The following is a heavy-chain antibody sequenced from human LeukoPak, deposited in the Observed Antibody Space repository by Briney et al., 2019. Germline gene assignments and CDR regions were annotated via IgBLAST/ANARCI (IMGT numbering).Heavy chain of an antibody. J-gene: IGHJ4*02. CDR1: GGSFSGYY. Sequence: SETLSLTCGVYGGSFSGYYWNWIRKSPGKGLEWMGEINHSGSTNYNPSLKSRFTMSVDTYQKQFSLRLTSVRAADTAVYFCARVRVIDWGSSYFDYWGQGNLVTVSS. CDR3: ARVRVIDWGSSYFDY. V-gene: IGHV4-34*01. D-gene: IGHD3-9*01. CDR2: INHSGST.